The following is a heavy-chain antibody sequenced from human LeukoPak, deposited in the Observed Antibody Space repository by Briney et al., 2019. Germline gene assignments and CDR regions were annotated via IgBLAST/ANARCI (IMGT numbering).Heavy chain of an antibody. Sequence: GGSLRLSCAASGFTVSSNYMSWVRQAPGKGLEWVSGINWNGGSTGYADSVRGRFTISRDNAKNSLYLQMNSLRAEDTALYHCAREAPSYCSGGSCDGGAGDYWGQGTLVTVSS. J-gene: IGHJ4*02. D-gene: IGHD2-15*01. CDR1: GFTVSSNY. CDR2: INWNGGST. CDR3: AREAPSYCSGGSCDGGAGDY. V-gene: IGHV3-20*01.